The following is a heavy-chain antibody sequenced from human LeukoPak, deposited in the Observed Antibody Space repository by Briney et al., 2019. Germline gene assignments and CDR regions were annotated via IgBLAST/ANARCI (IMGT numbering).Heavy chain of an antibody. Sequence: ASVKVSCKASGYTFTTLDINWVRQAPGQGLEWMGWMNPNSGNTGYAQKFQGRVTMTRDTSTNTAYMELSSLTSEDTALYYCARSVSAASWFDPWGQGTLVTVSS. CDR1: GYTFTTLD. CDR3: ARSVSAASWFDP. V-gene: IGHV1-8*01. D-gene: IGHD6-13*01. CDR2: MNPNSGNT. J-gene: IGHJ5*02.